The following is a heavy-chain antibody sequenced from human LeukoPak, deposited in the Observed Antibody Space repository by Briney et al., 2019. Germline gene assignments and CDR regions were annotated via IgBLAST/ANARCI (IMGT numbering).Heavy chain of an antibody. V-gene: IGHV4-39*07. CDR3: ARAPHPRSTEYYFDY. CDR1: GGSISSSSYY. J-gene: IGHJ4*02. CDR2: IYYSGST. Sequence: ASETLSLTCTVSGGSISSSSYYWGWIRQPPGKGLEWIGSIYYSGSTYYNPSLKSRVTISVDTSKNQFSLKLSSVTAADTAVYYCARAPHPRSTEYYFDYWGQGTLVTVSS.